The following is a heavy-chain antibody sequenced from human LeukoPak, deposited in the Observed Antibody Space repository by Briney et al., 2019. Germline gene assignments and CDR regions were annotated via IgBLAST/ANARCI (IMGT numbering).Heavy chain of an antibody. V-gene: IGHV1-8*01. D-gene: IGHD3-3*01. CDR2: MNPNSGNT. J-gene: IGHJ5*02. Sequence: GASVKVSCKASGYTFTSYDINWVRQATGQGLEWMGWMNPNSGNTGYAQKSQGRVTMTRNTSISTAYMELSSLRSEDTAVYYCARVSTIFGFDPWGQGTLVTVSS. CDR1: GYTFTSYD. CDR3: ARVSTIFGFDP.